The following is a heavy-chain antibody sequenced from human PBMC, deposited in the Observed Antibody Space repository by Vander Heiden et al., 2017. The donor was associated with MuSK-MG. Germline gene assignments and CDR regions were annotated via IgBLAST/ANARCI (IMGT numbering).Heavy chain of an antibody. CDR1: GDSISSPNW. CDR2: IFRSGIT. J-gene: IGHJ5*02. CDR3: ARAGTVTTRWFDP. V-gene: IGHV4-4*02. D-gene: IGHD3-10*01. Sequence: QVQLQESGPGLVKPSGTLSLSCAVSGDSISSPNWWTWVRQTPGKGLEWIGEIFRSGITNYAPSLKSRVTISLDKSKNQFSLNLTSVTAADTAIYYCARAGTVTTRWFDPWGQGTLVTVSS.